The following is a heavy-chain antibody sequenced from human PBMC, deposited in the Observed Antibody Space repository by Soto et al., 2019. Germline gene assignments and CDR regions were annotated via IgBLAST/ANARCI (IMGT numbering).Heavy chain of an antibody. V-gene: IGHV3-30-3*01. D-gene: IGHD3-16*01. CDR1: GFSFRTYA. CDR2: VSYDGGTR. Sequence: QVRLVESGGGVVQPGRSLRLSCVASGFSFRTYAMQWVRQAPGKGLEWVAGVSYDGGTRLYGDSVRGRFTNSRDNSKSSLYLDIPRLTIGTTAVYYLSREGHKDDFGALDLWGRGAVVPVS. CDR3: SREGHKDDFGALDL. J-gene: IGHJ1*01.